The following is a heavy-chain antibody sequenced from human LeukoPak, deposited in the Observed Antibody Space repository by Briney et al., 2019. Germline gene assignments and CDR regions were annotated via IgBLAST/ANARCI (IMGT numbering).Heavy chain of an antibody. CDR2: IYYSGNT. CDR3: ARLIRAVSDH. V-gene: IGHV4-39*02. Sequence: GSLRLSCAASGFTFSDYYMSWIRQSPGKGLEWIGSIYYSGNTYFNPSLQSRVTMSVDTSKNHFSLKLSSVTAADTAVYYCARLIRAVSDHWGQGTLVTVSS. D-gene: IGHD4-11*01. J-gene: IGHJ1*01. CDR1: GFTFSDYY.